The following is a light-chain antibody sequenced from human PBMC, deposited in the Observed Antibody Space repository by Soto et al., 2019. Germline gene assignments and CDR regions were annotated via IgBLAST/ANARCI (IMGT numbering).Light chain of an antibody. J-gene: IGLJ1*01. CDR3: ASSTSDSLYV. Sequence: QSVLTQPASVSGSPGQSIIISCTGTSSDVDTYKYVSWYQQHPGKAPKLLINKVTNRPSGVSYRFSGSKSGNTASLTISALLAEDEADYFCASSTSDSLYVFGTGTKVTVL. V-gene: IGLV2-14*01. CDR1: SSDVDTYKY. CDR2: KVT.